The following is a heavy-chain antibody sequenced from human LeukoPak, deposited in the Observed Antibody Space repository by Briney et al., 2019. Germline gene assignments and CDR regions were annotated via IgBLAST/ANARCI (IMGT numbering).Heavy chain of an antibody. D-gene: IGHD3-10*01. CDR1: GGSISSYY. V-gene: IGHV4-59*01. CDR2: IYYSGST. CDR3: ARVPEGYGSGRRDNYYYSYMDV. J-gene: IGHJ6*03. Sequence: PSETLSLTCIVSGGSISSYYWSWIRQPPGKGLEWIGYIYYSGSTNYKPSLKSRVPISVATSKNQFSLRLSSVTAADTAVYYCARVPEGYGSGRRDNYYYSYMDVWGKGTPVTISS.